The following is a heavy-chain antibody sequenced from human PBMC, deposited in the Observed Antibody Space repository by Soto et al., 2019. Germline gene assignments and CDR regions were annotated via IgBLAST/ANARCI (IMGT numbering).Heavy chain of an antibody. CDR1: GYTFTSYD. V-gene: IGHV1-8*01. CDR3: ARERTGTASMDV. J-gene: IGHJ6*02. Sequence: QVQLVQSGTEVKKPGASVKVSCKASGYTFTSYDINWVRQATGQGLEWMGWMNPNSGNTGYAQKFQGRVTMTRNTSISTAYMELSSLKSEDTAVYYCARERTGTASMDVWGQGTTVTVSS. D-gene: IGHD1-7*01. CDR2: MNPNSGNT.